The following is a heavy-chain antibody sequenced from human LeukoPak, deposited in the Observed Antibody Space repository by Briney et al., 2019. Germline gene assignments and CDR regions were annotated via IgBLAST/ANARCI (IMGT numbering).Heavy chain of an antibody. V-gene: IGHV3-11*01. D-gene: IGHD3-10*01. Sequence: GGSLRLSCAASGFTFSDYYMSWIRQTPGKGLEWVSYISSSGSTIYYADSVKGRFTISRDNAKNSLYLQMNSLRAEDTAVYYCARDWGFGELRVDYWGQGTMVTVSS. CDR3: ARDWGFGELRVDY. CDR1: GFTFSDYY. J-gene: IGHJ4*02. CDR2: ISSSGSTI.